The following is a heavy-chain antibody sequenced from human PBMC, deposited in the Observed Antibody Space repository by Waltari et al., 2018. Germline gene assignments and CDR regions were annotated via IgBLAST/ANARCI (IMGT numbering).Heavy chain of an antibody. CDR1: GYTFTGYY. CDR3: ARDIAAAGISPDYGMDV. D-gene: IGHD6-13*01. CDR2: INPNSGGT. Sequence: QVQLVQSGAEVKKPGASVKVSCKASGYTFTGYYMHWVRQAPGQGLEWMGWINPNSGGTNYAQKFQGWVTMTRDTSISTAYMELSRLRSDDTAVYYCARDIAAAGISPDYGMDVWGQGTTVTVSS. J-gene: IGHJ6*02. V-gene: IGHV1-2*04.